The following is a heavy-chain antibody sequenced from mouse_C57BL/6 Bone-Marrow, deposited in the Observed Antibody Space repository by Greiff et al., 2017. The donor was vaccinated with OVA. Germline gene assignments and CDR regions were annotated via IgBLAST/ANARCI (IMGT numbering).Heavy chain of an antibody. CDR2: IYPGDGDT. V-gene: IGHV1-82*01. D-gene: IGHD2-5*01. CDR3: GTYYSNYWYFDV. Sequence: QVQLKQSGPELVKPGASVKISCKASGYSFTGYYMNWVKQRPGKGLEWIGRIYPGDGDTNYNGKFKGKATLTADKSSSTAYMQLSSLTSEDSAVYFCGTYYSNYWYFDVWGTGTTVTVSS. CDR1: GYSFTGYY. J-gene: IGHJ1*03.